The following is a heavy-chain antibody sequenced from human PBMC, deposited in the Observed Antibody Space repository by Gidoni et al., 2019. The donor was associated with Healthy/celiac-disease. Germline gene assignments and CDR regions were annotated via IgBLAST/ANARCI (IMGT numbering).Heavy chain of an antibody. V-gene: IGHV2-5*02. CDR2: IYWDDAK. CDR1: GFSLSTSGVG. CDR3: AHRRLSQGYFDY. J-gene: IGHJ4*02. Sequence: QITLKESGPTLVKPTQTLTLTCTFSGFSLSTSGVGVGWIRQPPGKALEWLALIYWDDAKRYSPSLKSRLTIPKDTSKNQVVLTMTNMDPVDTATYYCAHRRLSQGYFDYWGQGTLVTVSS.